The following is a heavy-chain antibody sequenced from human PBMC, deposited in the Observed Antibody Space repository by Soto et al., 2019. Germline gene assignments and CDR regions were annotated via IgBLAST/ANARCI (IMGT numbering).Heavy chain of an antibody. D-gene: IGHD2-15*01. CDR2: ISGSGGST. Sequence: GGSLRLSCAASGFTLSSYAMSWVRQAPGKGLEWVSAISGSGGSTYYADSVKGRFTISRDNSKNTLYLQMNSLRAEDTAVYYCAKVGYSDCSGGSCYRRNYMDVWGKGTTVTVSS. J-gene: IGHJ6*03. CDR3: AKVGYSDCSGGSCYRRNYMDV. V-gene: IGHV3-23*01. CDR1: GFTLSSYA.